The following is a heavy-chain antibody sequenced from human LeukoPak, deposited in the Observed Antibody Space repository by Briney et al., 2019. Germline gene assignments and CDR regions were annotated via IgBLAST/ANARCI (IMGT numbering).Heavy chain of an antibody. CDR2: INHSGST. CDR1: GGSFSGYY. CDR3: ARRIAARPRGYWFDP. D-gene: IGHD6-6*01. V-gene: IGHV4-34*01. J-gene: IGHJ5*02. Sequence: SETLSLTCAVYGGSFSGYYWSWMRQPPGKGLEWIGEINHSGSTNYNPSLKSRVTISVDTSKNQFSLKVSSVTAAATAVYYYARRIAARPRGYWFDPWGQGTLVTVSS.